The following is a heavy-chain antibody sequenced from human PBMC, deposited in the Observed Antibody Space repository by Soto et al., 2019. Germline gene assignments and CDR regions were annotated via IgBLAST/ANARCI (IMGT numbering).Heavy chain of an antibody. V-gene: IGHV4-34*01. Sequence: PSETLSLTCTVSGGSFSGYYWSWIRQPPGKGLEWIGEINHSGSTNYNPSLKSRVTISVDTSKNQFSLKLSSVTAADTAVYYCSTYGNFDYWGQGTLVTVSS. CDR1: GGSFSGYY. J-gene: IGHJ4*02. CDR3: STYGNFDY. D-gene: IGHD2-2*01. CDR2: INHSGST.